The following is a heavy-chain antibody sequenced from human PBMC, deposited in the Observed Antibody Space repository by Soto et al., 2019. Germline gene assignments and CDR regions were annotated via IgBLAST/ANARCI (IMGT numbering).Heavy chain of an antibody. CDR3: AKGDDYYDSSGYSYYFHGMDV. J-gene: IGHJ6*02. CDR1: GFTFSSYG. D-gene: IGHD3-22*01. Sequence: EGSLRLSCAASGFTFSSYGMHWVRQAPGKGLEWVALILFDGSNTFYSDSVKGRFTISRDNSKNTLYLQMNTLRAEDTAVYYCAKGDDYYDSSGYSYYFHGMDVWGQGTTVTVSS. V-gene: IGHV3-30*18. CDR2: ILFDGSNT.